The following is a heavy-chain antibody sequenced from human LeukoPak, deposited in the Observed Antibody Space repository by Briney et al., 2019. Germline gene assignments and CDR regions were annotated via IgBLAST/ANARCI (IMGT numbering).Heavy chain of an antibody. J-gene: IGHJ4*02. CDR1: GFTFSSYA. Sequence: GGSLRLSCAASGFTFSSYAMHWVRQAPGKGLEWVAVISYDGTNKYYADSVKGRLTISRDNSKNTLYLQMNSLRAEDTAVYYCARGTVQLWSPFDYWGQGTLVTVSS. CDR3: ARGTVQLWSPFDY. V-gene: IGHV3-30-3*01. CDR2: ISYDGTNK. D-gene: IGHD5-18*01.